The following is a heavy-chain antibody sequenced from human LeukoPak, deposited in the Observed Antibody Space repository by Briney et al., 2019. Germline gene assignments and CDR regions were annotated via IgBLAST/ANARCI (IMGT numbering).Heavy chain of an antibody. V-gene: IGHV4-30-2*01. CDR3: ARVVVVPAAPPHWFDP. J-gene: IGHJ5*02. D-gene: IGHD2-2*01. CDR1: GGSLSSGGYS. Sequence: SQTLSLTCAVSGGSLSSGGYSWSWIRQPPGKGLEWIGYIYHSGSTYYNPSLKSRVTISVDRSKNQFSLKLSSVTAADTAVYYCARVVVVPAAPPHWFDPWGQGTLVTVSS. CDR2: IYHSGST.